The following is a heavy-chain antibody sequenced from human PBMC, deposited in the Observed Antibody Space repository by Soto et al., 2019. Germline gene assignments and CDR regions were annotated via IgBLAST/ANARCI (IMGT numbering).Heavy chain of an antibody. CDR1: GGSISSGGYY. V-gene: IGHV4-31*03. J-gene: IGHJ3*02. CDR3: ARATGEGPSDVFDI. CDR2: IYYSGST. D-gene: IGHD4-17*01. Sequence: SETLSLTCTVSGGSISSGGYYWSWIRQHPGKGLEWIGYIYYSGSTYYNPSLKSRVTISVDTSKNQFSLKLSSVTAADTAVYYCARATGEGPSDVFDIPGPAPILTVS.